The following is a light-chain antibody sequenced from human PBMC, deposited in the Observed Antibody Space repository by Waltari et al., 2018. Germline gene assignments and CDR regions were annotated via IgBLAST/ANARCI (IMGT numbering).Light chain of an antibody. Sequence: DIQMTQSPSFLTASVGDRVTISCRASQSVGVNLNWYQQRPGQAPSLLIFGVSSLHGGAPSRFSVSGSETAFSLTIRGLQPEDFATYYCHQTHSFPRTFGQGTKVEIK. J-gene: IGKJ2*02. CDR3: HQTHSFPRT. V-gene: IGKV1-39*01. CDR1: QSVGVN. CDR2: GVS.